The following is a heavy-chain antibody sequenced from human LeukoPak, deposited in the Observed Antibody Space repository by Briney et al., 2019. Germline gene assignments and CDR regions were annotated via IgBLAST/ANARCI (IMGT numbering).Heavy chain of an antibody. CDR2: ITPKSGDT. J-gene: IGHJ4*02. CDR3: ARVRLADERAWAY. Sequence: ASVKVSCKASGYTFTYFYIRWVRQAPGQGLEYVGWITPKSGDTYSPQRFQGRVTMSRDASISTAYMELSSLRSDDTAVYFCARVRLADERAWAYWGQGTLVTVSS. D-gene: IGHD3-3*02. V-gene: IGHV1-2*02. CDR1: GYTFTYFY.